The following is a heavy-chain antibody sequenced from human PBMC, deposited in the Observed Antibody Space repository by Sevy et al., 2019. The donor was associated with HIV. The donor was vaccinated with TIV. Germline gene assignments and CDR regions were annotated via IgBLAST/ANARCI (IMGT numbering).Heavy chain of an antibody. V-gene: IGHV1-8*01. CDR1: GYTFTSYD. J-gene: IGHJ6*02. D-gene: IGHD3-3*01. Sequence: ASVKVSCKASGYTFTSYDINWVRQATGQGLEWMGWMNPNIGNTGYAQKFQGRVTMTRNTSISTAYMELSSLRSEDTAVYYCARGLEIFGVVINYYYYGMDVWGQGTTVTVSS. CDR3: ARGLEIFGVVINYYYYGMDV. CDR2: MNPNIGNT.